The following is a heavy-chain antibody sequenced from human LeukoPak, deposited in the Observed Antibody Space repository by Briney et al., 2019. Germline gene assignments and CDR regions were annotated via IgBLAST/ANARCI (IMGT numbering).Heavy chain of an antibody. V-gene: IGHV1-8*02. CDR3: ARAARKGDFWSGSGYYYYYYGMDV. J-gene: IGHJ6*02. CDR2: MNPNSGNT. Sequence: GASVKVSCKASGYTFTSYGISWVRQATGQGLEWMGWMNPNSGNTGYAQKFQGRVTMTRNTSISTAYMELSSLRSEDTAVYYCARAARKGDFWSGSGYYYYYYGMDVWGQGTTVTVSS. D-gene: IGHD3-3*01. CDR1: GYTFTSYG.